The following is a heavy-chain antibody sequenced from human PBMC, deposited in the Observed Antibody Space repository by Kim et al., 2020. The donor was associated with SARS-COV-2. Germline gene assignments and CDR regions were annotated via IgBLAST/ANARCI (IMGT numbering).Heavy chain of an antibody. Sequence: GGSLRPSCAASGFTFSSYSMNWVRQAPGKGLEWVSSISSSSSYIYYADSVKGRFTISRDNAKNSLYLQMNSLRAEDTAVYYCAKTYDYVWGSYRGVDYWGQGTLVTVSS. V-gene: IGHV3-21*01. CDR2: ISSSSSYI. J-gene: IGHJ4*02. CDR1: GFTFSSYS. D-gene: IGHD3-16*02. CDR3: AKTYDYVWGSYRGVDY.